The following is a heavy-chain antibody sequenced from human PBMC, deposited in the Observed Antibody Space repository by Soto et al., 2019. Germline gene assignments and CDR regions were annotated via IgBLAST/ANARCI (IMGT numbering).Heavy chain of an antibody. J-gene: IGHJ6*02. V-gene: IGHV3-30-3*01. D-gene: IGHD6-13*01. Sequence: QVQLVESGGGVVQPGRSLRLSCAASGFTFSSYAMHWVRQAPGKGLEWVAVISYDGSNKYYADSVKGRFTISRDNSKNTLYLQMNSLRAEDTAVYYCARAVSSSWEDYYYYGMDVWGQGTTVTVSS. CDR3: ARAVSSSWEDYYYYGMDV. CDR1: GFTFSSYA. CDR2: ISYDGSNK.